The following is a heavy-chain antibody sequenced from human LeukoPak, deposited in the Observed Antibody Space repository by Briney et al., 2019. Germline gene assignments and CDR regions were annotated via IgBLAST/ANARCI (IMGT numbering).Heavy chain of an antibody. V-gene: IGHV3-23*01. CDR1: GFTFSSSA. J-gene: IGHJ4*02. CDR3: AKFRWSYYESSGYFDY. CDR2: ISASGGST. Sequence: PGGSLRLSCAASGFTFSSSAMSWVRQVPGKGLEWVSGISASGGSTNYADSVRGRFTVSRDNSKNTLYVQMNSLRDEDTALYYCAKFRWSYYESSGYFDYWGQGALVTVSS. D-gene: IGHD3-22*01.